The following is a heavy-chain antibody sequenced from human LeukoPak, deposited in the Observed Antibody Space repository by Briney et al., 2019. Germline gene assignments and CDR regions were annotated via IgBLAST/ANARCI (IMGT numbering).Heavy chain of an antibody. Sequence: ESLTLSCAASGCTFSGDDMNWIRQAPGTGLDWVSGITCGGDNTFYPASVNGRFTISRDNAKNTVYLQINSRRAGDTAIYYCAIVSWSGYHSWGQGILVTVSS. CDR3: AIVSWSGYHS. CDR2: ITCGGDNT. V-gene: IGHV3-23*01. D-gene: IGHD3-3*01. CDR1: GCTFSGDD. J-gene: IGHJ4*02.